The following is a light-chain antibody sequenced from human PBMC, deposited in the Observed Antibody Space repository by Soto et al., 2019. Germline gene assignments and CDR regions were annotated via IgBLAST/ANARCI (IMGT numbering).Light chain of an antibody. Sequence: EIVLTQSPGTLSLSPGERATLSCRASQSVSSNYLAWYQQKPRQAPRPLIYGASSRATGIPDRFSGSGAGTDFTLTISILESEDFAVYYCQQYGSSPWTFGQGTKVEIK. CDR3: QQYGSSPWT. CDR1: QSVSSNY. V-gene: IGKV3-20*01. J-gene: IGKJ1*01. CDR2: GAS.